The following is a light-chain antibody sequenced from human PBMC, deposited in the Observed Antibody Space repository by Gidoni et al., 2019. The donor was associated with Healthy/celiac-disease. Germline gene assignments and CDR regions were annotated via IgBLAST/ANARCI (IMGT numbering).Light chain of an antibody. CDR3: QSYDSSLSGVV. J-gene: IGLJ2*01. CDR1: SSNIGAGYD. CDR2: DNS. Sequence: QSVLTQPPSATGAPGPRVTISCTGSSSNIGAGYDVHWYQQLPGTAPNLRLYDNSNRPSAVPDRFSGSKSGTSASLAITGLQAEDEADYCCQSYDSSLSGVVFGGGTKLTVL. V-gene: IGLV1-40*01.